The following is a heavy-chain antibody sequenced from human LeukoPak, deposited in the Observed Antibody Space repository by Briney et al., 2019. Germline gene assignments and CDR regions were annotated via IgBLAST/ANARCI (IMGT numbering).Heavy chain of an antibody. CDR2: INHSGST. CDR3: ARGEDFRSGYGYYYGMDV. J-gene: IGHJ6*02. D-gene: IGHD3-3*01. Sequence: PSETLSLTCAVYGGSFSGYYWSWIRQPPGKGLEWIGEINHSGSTNYNPSLKSRVTISVDTSKNQFSLKLSSVTAADTAVYYCARGEDFRSGYGYYYGMDVWGQGTTVTVSS. V-gene: IGHV4-34*01. CDR1: GGSFSGYY.